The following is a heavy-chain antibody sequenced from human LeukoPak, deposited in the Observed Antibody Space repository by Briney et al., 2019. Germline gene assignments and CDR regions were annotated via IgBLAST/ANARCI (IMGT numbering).Heavy chain of an antibody. Sequence: SVKLSCTASGGTFSSYAINWVRQAPGQGLEWMGGIIPIFGTANYAQKFQGRVTITADESTSTAYIELSSLRSEDTAVYYCERDHYASGSYYRDAFDVWGQGTMVTVSS. V-gene: IGHV1-69*13. CDR2: IIPIFGTA. J-gene: IGHJ3*01. CDR1: GGTFSSYA. D-gene: IGHD3-10*01. CDR3: ERDHYASGSYYRDAFDV.